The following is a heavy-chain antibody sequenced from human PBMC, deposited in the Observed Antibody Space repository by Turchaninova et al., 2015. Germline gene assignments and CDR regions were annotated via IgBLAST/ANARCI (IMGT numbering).Heavy chain of an antibody. J-gene: IGHJ4*02. V-gene: IGHV4-34*01. D-gene: IGHD2-2*02. CDR2: IDGGGKT. CDR3: ARGRVYLDY. Sequence: QVQLQEWGAGLLTPSETLFLTCAVYGGSIDGYHWSWIRHFPGRGLEGIGEIDGGGKTRYYPSLKSRVTISSDTSKNQFSLKLASVTVADTATYYCARGRVYLDYWGQGILVVVSS. CDR1: GGSIDGYH.